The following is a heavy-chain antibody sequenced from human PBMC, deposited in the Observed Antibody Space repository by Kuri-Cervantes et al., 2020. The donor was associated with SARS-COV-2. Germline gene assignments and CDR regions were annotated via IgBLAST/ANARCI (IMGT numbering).Heavy chain of an antibody. Sequence: GESLKISCAASGFSFSMYWMSWVRQAPGKGLEWVANIKKDGSEKYYVDSVKGRFTISRDNAKNSLYLQMNSLRAEDTAVYYCARDLGIWRAFDIWGQGTMVTVSS. D-gene: IGHD3-16*01. CDR2: IKKDGSEK. J-gene: IGHJ3*02. CDR3: ARDLGIWRAFDI. V-gene: IGHV3-7*01. CDR1: GFSFSMYW.